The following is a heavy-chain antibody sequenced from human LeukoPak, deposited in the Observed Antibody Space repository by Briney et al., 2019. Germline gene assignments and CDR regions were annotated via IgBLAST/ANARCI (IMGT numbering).Heavy chain of an antibody. D-gene: IGHD1-26*01. CDR1: GFTFGIYW. J-gene: IGHJ4*02. CDR2: ISNDGSST. CDR3: ARVGAATTRDY. Sequence: GGSLRLSCAVSGFTFGIYWMHSVRQTPGKGLVWVSRISNDGSSTSYADSVKGRFTVSRDNAKNTLYLQMNNLRAEDTAVYYCARVGAATTRDYWGQGTLVTVSS. V-gene: IGHV3-74*01.